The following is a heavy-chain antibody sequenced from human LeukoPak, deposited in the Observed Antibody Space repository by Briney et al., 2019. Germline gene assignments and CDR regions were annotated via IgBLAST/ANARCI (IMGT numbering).Heavy chain of an antibody. V-gene: IGHV4-4*07. J-gene: IGHJ4*02. CDR1: GGSISSYY. Sequence: PSETLSLTCTVSGGSISSYYWGWIRQPAGKGLEWIGRIYTSGSTNYNPSLKSRVTMSVDTSKNQFSLKLSSVTAADTAVYYCARESRDYYVRYFDYWGQGTLVTVSS. CDR3: ARESRDYYVRYFDY. CDR2: IYTSGST. D-gene: IGHD3-10*02.